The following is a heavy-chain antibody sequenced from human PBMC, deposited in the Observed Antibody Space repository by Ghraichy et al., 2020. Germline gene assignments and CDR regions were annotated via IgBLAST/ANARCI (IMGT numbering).Heavy chain of an antibody. CDR3: AKMAGHPHYDDYMDV. CDR2: TIDTGANT. Sequence: GESLRLSCAASGFTFSSFAMSWVRQAPGKGLEWVSATIDTGANTFYADSVKGRFTISRDNSKNTLYLQMNSLRGEDTAVYYCAKMAGHPHYDDYMDVWGKGTAVTVSS. V-gene: IGHV3-23*01. J-gene: IGHJ6*03. D-gene: IGHD3-22*01. CDR1: GFTFSSFA.